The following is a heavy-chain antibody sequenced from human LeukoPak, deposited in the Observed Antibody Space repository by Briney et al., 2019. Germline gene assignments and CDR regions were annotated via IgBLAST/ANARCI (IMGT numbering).Heavy chain of an antibody. CDR1: SGPISYYH. CDR2: ISDGERP. D-gene: IGHD2-2*01. J-gene: IGHJ1*01. V-gene: IGHV4-59*01. CDR3: AQDRFSFVH. Sequence: SVTLSLTCSVSSGPISYYHWSWPRQFPGQGLEWIGYISDGERPDYNPSHQSRVTIYVDSSKNQFFLTLTSVTAADTAVYYCAQDRFSFVHWGQGTLVTVSS.